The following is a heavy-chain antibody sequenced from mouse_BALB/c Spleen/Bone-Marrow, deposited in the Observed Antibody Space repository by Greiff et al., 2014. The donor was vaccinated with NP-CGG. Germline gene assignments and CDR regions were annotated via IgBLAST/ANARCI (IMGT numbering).Heavy chain of an antibody. D-gene: IGHD5-1*01. Sequence: VQLQQSGPELVKPGASMRISCRASGYSFTAYTMNWVKQSHGKNLEWIGLINPYNGGTSYNQKFKGEATLTVDKSSSTAYMELLSLTSEDSAVYYCASWSTTGAMDYWGQGTSVTVSS. V-gene: IGHV1-18*01. CDR2: INPYNGGT. CDR3: ASWSTTGAMDY. J-gene: IGHJ4*01. CDR1: GYSFTAYT.